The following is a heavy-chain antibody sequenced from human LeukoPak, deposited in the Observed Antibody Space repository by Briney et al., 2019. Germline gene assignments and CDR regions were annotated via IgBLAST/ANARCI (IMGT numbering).Heavy chain of an antibody. V-gene: IGHV4-30-4*01. D-gene: IGHD5-18*01. CDR2: IYYSGST. CDR3: ARDVDTAMVGVNAFDI. CDR1: GGSISSGDSY. J-gene: IGHJ3*02. Sequence: SQTLFLTCTVSGGSISSGDSYWSWIRQPPGKGLEWIGYIYYSGSTYYNPSLKSRVIISVDTSKNQFSLKLSSVTAADTAVYYCARDVDTAMVGVNAFDIWGQGTMVTVSS.